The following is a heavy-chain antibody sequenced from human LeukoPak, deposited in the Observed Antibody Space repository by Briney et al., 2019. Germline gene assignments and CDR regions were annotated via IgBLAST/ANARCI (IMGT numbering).Heavy chain of an antibody. V-gene: IGHV3-23*01. CDR2: ISGSGGST. CDR1: GFTFSSYA. CDR3: AKAPPSSYYYYYGMDV. D-gene: IGHD6-13*01. J-gene: IGHJ6*02. Sequence: PGGSLRLSCAAPGFTFSSYAMSWVRQAPGQGLEWVSAISGSGGSTYYADSVKGRFTISRDISKNTLYLQMNSLRAEDTAVYYCAKAPPSSYYYYYGMDVWGQGTTVTVSS.